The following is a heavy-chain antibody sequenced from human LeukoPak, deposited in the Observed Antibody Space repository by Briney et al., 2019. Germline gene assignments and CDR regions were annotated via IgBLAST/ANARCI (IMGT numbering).Heavy chain of an antibody. Sequence: ASVKVSCKASGGTFSNYAISWVRQAPGQGLEWMGILNPSGGSTNYAQKFQGRVTMTRDTSTNTVYMELSSLRSEDTAVYYCARGPSITMVRGGQWYYYMDVWGKGTTVTISS. D-gene: IGHD3-10*01. CDR2: LNPSGGST. CDR1: GGTFSNYA. CDR3: ARGPSITMVRGGQWYYYMDV. J-gene: IGHJ6*03. V-gene: IGHV1-46*01.